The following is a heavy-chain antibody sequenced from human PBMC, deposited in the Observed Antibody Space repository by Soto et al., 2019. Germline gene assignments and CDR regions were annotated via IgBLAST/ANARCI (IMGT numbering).Heavy chain of an antibody. CDR3: ARRWGEGRVDY. D-gene: IGHD3-10*01. Sequence: QVQLQESGPGLVKPSGTLSLTCAVSGGSISSSNWGSWVRQPPGKGLEWIGEIYHSGNTNENPPLTSRVTMAVDKSRKQLSLKLSSVTAADTAVYYCARRWGEGRVDYWGQGTLVTVSS. CDR1: GGSISSSNW. V-gene: IGHV4-4*02. CDR2: IYHSGNT. J-gene: IGHJ4*02.